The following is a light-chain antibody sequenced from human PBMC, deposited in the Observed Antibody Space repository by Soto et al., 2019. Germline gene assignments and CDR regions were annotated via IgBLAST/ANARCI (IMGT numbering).Light chain of an antibody. Sequence: EIVLTQSPGTLSLSPGERAALTCTASQSVTSSCLAWYQRKPGQAPRLLIHTTSIRATDIPDRFSGSGSGTDFTLTISRLEPEDFAVYYCQQYNNWPLTWTFGQGTKVDIK. J-gene: IGKJ1*01. V-gene: IGKV3-20*01. CDR2: TTS. CDR1: QSVTSSC. CDR3: QQYNNWPLTWT.